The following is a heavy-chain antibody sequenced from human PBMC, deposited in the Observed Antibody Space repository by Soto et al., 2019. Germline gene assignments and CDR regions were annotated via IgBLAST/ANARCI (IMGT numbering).Heavy chain of an antibody. CDR3: ASAAVTGTAGLDF. J-gene: IGHJ4*02. D-gene: IGHD6-19*01. Sequence: GGSLRLSCVASGFSFSTYSMAWVRQAAGKGPQWVSGLSGGGANTFYIDSVRGRFTISVDNSKNTVYLQMDSLRADDTAVYYCASAAVTGTAGLDFWGQGTQVTVSS. CDR1: GFSFSTYS. CDR2: LSGGGANT. V-gene: IGHV3-23*01.